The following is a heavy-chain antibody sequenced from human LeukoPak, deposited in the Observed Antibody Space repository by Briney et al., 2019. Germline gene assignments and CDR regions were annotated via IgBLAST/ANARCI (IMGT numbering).Heavy chain of an antibody. V-gene: IGHV3-23*01. CDR3: ARLSGTSGTTSRVHDY. Sequence: GGSLRLSCAASGFTFTTYAMIWVRRAPGKGLEWVSGISGGGDATYYAESVKGRFTISRDNSENTIYLQMKSLGAGDTAVYYCARLSGTSGTTSRVHDYWGQGALVTVSS. D-gene: IGHD1-1*01. J-gene: IGHJ4*02. CDR1: GFTFTTYA. CDR2: ISGGGDAT.